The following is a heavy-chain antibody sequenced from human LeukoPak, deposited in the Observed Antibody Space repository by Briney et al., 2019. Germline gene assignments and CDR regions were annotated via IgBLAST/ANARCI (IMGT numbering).Heavy chain of an antibody. Sequence: GGSLRLSCAASGFTFSSYGMSWIRQAPGKGLEWVSYISSSGSTIYYADSVKGRFTISRDNAKNSLYLQMNSLRAEDTAVYYCARADSSSWPPGWFDPWGQGTLVTVSS. J-gene: IGHJ5*02. CDR1: GFTFSSYG. D-gene: IGHD6-13*01. CDR3: ARADSSSWPPGWFDP. V-gene: IGHV3-11*04. CDR2: ISSSGSTI.